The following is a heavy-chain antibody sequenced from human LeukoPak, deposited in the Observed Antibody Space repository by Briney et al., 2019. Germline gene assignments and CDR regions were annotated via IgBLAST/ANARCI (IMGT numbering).Heavy chain of an antibody. V-gene: IGHV4-59*12. CDR1: GGSISSYY. J-gene: IGHJ4*02. CDR3: ARGSPSKWLALDY. Sequence: SETLSLTCTVSGGSISSYYWSWIRQPPGKGLEWIGYIYYSGSTNYKPSLKSRVTISVDTSKNQFSLKLSSVTAADTAVYYCARGSPSKWLALDYWGQGTLVTVSS. CDR2: IYYSGST. D-gene: IGHD6-19*01.